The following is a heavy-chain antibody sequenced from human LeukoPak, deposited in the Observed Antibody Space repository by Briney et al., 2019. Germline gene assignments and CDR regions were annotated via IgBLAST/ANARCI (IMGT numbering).Heavy chain of an antibody. V-gene: IGHV1-46*01. CDR3: ARSHSNRGVNYYYYMDV. J-gene: IGHJ6*03. Sequence: ASVKVSCKASGYTFSNYYIHWVRQAPGQGLEWMGIINPSGGSRSYAQKFQGRLTVTRDTSTSTVYMELSSLRSEDTAVYYCARSHSNRGVNYYYYMDVWGKGTTVTISS. CDR2: INPSGGSR. D-gene: IGHD3-10*01. CDR1: GYTFSNYY.